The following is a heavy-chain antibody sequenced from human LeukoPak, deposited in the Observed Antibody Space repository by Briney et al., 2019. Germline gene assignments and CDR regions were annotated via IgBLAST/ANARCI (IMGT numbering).Heavy chain of an antibody. Sequence: GGSLRLSCAASGFTFNSYWMSWVRQAPGKGLEWVANIKQDGSEKYYVDSVKGRFTISRDNAKNSLYLQMNSLRAEDTAVYYCARGQQLLDWGQGTLVTVSS. CDR1: GFTFNSYW. J-gene: IGHJ4*02. CDR3: ARGQQLLD. D-gene: IGHD6-13*01. V-gene: IGHV3-7*01. CDR2: IKQDGSEK.